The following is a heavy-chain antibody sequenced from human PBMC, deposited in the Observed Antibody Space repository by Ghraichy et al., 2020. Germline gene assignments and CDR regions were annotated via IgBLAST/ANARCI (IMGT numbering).Heavy chain of an antibody. D-gene: IGHD2-2*02. CDR1: GGSISSGGYS. Sequence: SETLSLTCAVSGGSISSGGYSWSWIRQPPGKGLEWIGYIYHSGSTYYNPSLKSRVTISVDRSKNQFSLKLSSVTAADTAVYYCARSSAGYCSSTSCYSESSESYYYYMDVWGKGTTVTVSS. J-gene: IGHJ6*03. V-gene: IGHV4-30-2*01. CDR3: ARSSAGYCSSTSCYSESSESYYYYMDV. CDR2: IYHSGST.